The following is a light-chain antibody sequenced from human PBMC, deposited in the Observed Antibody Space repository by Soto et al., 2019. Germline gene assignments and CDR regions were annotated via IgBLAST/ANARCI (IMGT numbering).Light chain of an antibody. CDR3: QQLNSYPFT. CDR1: RGISSY. V-gene: IGKV1-9*01. J-gene: IGKJ4*01. Sequence: DIQLTQSPSFLSASVGDRVTITCRASRGISSYLAWYQQKPGKAPKLLICAASTLQSGVPSRFSGSGSGTEFTLTISSLQPEDFATYYCQQLNSYPFTFGGGTKVDIK. CDR2: AAS.